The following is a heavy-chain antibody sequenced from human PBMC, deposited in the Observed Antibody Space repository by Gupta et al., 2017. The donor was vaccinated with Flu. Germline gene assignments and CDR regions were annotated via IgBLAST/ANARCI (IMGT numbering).Heavy chain of an antibody. V-gene: IGHV4-39*02. CDR1: GASVGSNNYY. Sequence: QLHLQESGPGLVKPSETLSLICSVSGASVGSNNYYWDWIRQPPGKGLEWIGSVYYTGSANYNPSLKSRVTMSVDTSKNRFSLKVTSVTAADTAIYYCASYTFVTYYYGSGNFDYWGQGARVTVAS. CDR3: ASYTFVTYYYGSGNFDY. D-gene: IGHD3-10*01. CDR2: VYYTGSA. J-gene: IGHJ4*02.